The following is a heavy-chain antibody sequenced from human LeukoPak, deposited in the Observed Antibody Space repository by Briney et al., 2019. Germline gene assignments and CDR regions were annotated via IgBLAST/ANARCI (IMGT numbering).Heavy chain of an antibody. CDR2: ISSTSYYI. CDR1: GFTFISHS. V-gene: IGHV3-21*04. Sequence: PGGSLRLSCAASGFTFISHSLNWVRQAPGKGLEWVSSISSTSYYIYYADSVKGRFTISRDNAKNSLYLQMNSLRAEDTALYYCAKDKGSSRRNASFHHWGQGTLVTVSS. J-gene: IGHJ1*01. D-gene: IGHD6-13*01. CDR3: AKDKGSSRRNASFHH.